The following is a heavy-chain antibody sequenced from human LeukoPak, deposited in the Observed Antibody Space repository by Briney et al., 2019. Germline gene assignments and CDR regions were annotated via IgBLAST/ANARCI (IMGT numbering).Heavy chain of an antibody. V-gene: IGHV1-8*01. Sequence: ASVKVSCKASGYTFTSYHIDWVREAPGQGPEWRGWMNAESGHTGYAQNLEGRVTMTRDTSTNTAYVELRSLRSEYTAMYFCARGMFDNSGHYYYFYYALDVWGQGTTVTVSS. CDR2: MNAESGHT. J-gene: IGHJ6*02. D-gene: IGHD3-22*01. CDR3: ARGMFDNSGHYYYFYYALDV. CDR1: GYTFTSYH.